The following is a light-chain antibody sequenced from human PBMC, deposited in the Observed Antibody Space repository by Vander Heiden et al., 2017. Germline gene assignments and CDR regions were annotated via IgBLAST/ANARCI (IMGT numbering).Light chain of an antibody. CDR3: QQRSNWPPKWT. V-gene: IGKV3-11*01. CDR2: DAS. J-gene: IGKJ1*01. Sequence: DIVSTQSPPTLSLSPGERATLSCRASQSVSSYLAWYQQKPGQAPRLLIYDASNRATGIPARFSGSGSGTDFTLTISSLEPEDFAVYYCQQRSNWPPKWTFGQGTKVEIK. CDR1: QSVSSY.